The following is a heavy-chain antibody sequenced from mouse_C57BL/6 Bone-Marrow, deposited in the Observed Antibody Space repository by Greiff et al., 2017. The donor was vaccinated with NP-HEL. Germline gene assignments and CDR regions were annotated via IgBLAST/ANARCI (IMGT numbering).Heavy chain of an antibody. V-gene: IGHV1-52*01. J-gene: IGHJ4*01. D-gene: IGHD1-1*01. CDR3: ARCNYGSSLYAMDY. CDR1: GYTFTSYW. Sequence: VQLQQPGAELVRPGSSVKLSCKASGYTFTSYWMHWVKQRPIQGLEWIGNIDPSDSETHYNQKSKDKATLTVDKSSSTAYMQLSSLTSEDSAVYYCARCNYGSSLYAMDYWGQGTSVTVSS. CDR2: IDPSDSET.